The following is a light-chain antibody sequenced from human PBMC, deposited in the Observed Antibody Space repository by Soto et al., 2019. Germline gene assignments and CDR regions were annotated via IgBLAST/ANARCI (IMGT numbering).Light chain of an antibody. CDR1: QSVSSN. J-gene: IGKJ1*01. V-gene: IGKV3-15*01. CDR3: QHYSGDGAA. Sequence: EMVMTQSPATLSVSPGERATLSCRASQSVSSNLAWYQQKPGQAPRLLIYGAPTRATGIPARFSGSGSGTEFTLTISSLRPDDFATYYCQHYSGDGAAFGQGTKVDIK. CDR2: GAP.